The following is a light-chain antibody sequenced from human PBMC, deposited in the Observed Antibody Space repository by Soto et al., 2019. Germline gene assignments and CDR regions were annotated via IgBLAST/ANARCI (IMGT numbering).Light chain of an antibody. V-gene: IGKV3-20*01. CDR1: QSVSSSY. J-gene: IGKJ5*01. CDR3: QQYGCSPIT. Sequence: EIVLTQSPGTLSLSPGERATLSCRASQSVSSSYLAWYQQKPGQAPRLLIYGASSRATGIPDRCSGSGSGTDFTLTISRLEPEDFAVYYCQQYGCSPITFGQGTRLEIK. CDR2: GAS.